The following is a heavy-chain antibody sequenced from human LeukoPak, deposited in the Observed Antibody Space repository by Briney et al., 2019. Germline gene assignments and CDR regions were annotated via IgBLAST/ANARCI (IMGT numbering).Heavy chain of an antibody. CDR3: ARERWEPPYYYFGLDV. D-gene: IGHD1-26*01. V-gene: IGHV1-69*13. Sequence: ASVKVSCQAPGGTFSSYAVNWVRQAPGQGLEWMGGIIPFFGAPNYAQKFQGRVTIIADESTSTAYMEMSSLRSEDTAVYYCARERWEPPYYYFGLDVWGRGTTVTVSS. CDR2: IIPFFGAP. J-gene: IGHJ6*02. CDR1: GGTFSSYA.